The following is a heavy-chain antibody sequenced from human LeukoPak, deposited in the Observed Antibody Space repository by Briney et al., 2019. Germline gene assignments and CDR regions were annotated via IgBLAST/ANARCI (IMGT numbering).Heavy chain of an antibody. J-gene: IGHJ3*02. CDR1: GFTFSDYV. CDR2: VYGGGTT. Sequence: GGSLRLSCVASGFTFSDYVIHWVRQAPGKGLEWVSFVYGGGTTYYEDSVKGRFTISRDSSKNTLFLQMNSLRVGDTAVYYCARAGYFDSSGFYAPEAFDIWGQGTVVTVSS. CDR3: ARAGYFDSSGFYAPEAFDI. V-gene: IGHV3-53*01. D-gene: IGHD3-22*01.